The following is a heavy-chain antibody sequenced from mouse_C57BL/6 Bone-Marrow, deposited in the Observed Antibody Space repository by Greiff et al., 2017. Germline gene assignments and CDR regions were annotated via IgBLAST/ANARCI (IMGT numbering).Heavy chain of an antibody. J-gene: IGHJ4*01. D-gene: IGHD5-1*01. Sequence: EVHLVESGGGLVQPGGSLKLSCAASGFTFSDYYMYWVRQTPEKRLEWVAYISNGGGSTYYPDTVKGRFTISRDNAKNTLYLQMSRLKSEDTAMYYCARGGKYSYYYAMDYWGQGTSVTVSS. V-gene: IGHV5-12*01. CDR1: GFTFSDYY. CDR2: ISNGGGST. CDR3: ARGGKYSYYYAMDY.